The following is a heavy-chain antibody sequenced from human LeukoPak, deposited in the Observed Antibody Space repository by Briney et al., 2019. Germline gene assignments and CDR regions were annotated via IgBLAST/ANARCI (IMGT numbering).Heavy chain of an antibody. CDR3: ASLGGLPFDP. D-gene: IGHD5-12*01. CDR1: GGSFSGYY. V-gene: IGHV4-34*01. Sequence: SETLSLTCAVYGGSFSGYYWSWIRQPPGKGLEWIGEINHSGSTNYNPSLKSRVTISVDTSKNQFSLKLSSATAADTAVYYCASLGGLPFDPWGQGTLVTVSS. CDR2: INHSGST. J-gene: IGHJ5*02.